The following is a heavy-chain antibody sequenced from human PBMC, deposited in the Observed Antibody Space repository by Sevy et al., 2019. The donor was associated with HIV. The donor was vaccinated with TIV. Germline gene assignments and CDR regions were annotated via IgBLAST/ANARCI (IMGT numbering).Heavy chain of an antibody. V-gene: IGHV1-69*13. CDR2: ILPVFGTT. J-gene: IGHJ4*02. Sequence: ASLKVSCQTSGGTFSNHIINWVRQAPGHEFEWVGGILPVFGTTNYAQRFRGRVTFAADDSTRTHYMELSSLRSDDTAFYYCAKGMQFSFMLSQVPLTAFESWGQGTLVTVSS. D-gene: IGHD3-16*02. CDR1: GGTFSNHI. CDR3: AKGMQFSFMLSQVPLTAFES.